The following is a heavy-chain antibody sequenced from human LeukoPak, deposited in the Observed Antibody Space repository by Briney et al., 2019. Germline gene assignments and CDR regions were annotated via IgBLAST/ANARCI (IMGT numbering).Heavy chain of an antibody. Sequence: PSETLSLTCAVYGGSFSGYYWSWIRQPPGKGLEWIGEINHSGSTNYNPSLKSRVTISVDTSKSQFSPKLRSVTAADTAVYYCARGPTSDGYSSGWYLNYWGQGTLVTVSS. V-gene: IGHV4-34*01. CDR1: GGSFSGYY. D-gene: IGHD6-19*01. CDR3: ARGPTSDGYSSGWYLNY. J-gene: IGHJ4*02. CDR2: INHSGST.